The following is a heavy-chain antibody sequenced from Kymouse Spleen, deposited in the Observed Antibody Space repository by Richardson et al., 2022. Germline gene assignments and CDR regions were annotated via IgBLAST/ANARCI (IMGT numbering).Heavy chain of an antibody. Sequence: VQLVESGGGVVQPGRSLRLSCAASGFTFSSYGMHWVRQAPGKGLEWVAVIWYDGSNKYYADSVKGRFTISRDNSKNTLYLQMNSLRAEDTAVYYCARERGDVLRYFDWLPPYYYYYGMDVWGQGTTVTVSS. D-gene: IGHD3-9*01. J-gene: IGHJ6*02. CDR1: GFTFSSYG. V-gene: IGHV3-33*01. CDR2: IWYDGSNK. CDR3: ARERGDVLRYFDWLPPYYYYYGMDV.